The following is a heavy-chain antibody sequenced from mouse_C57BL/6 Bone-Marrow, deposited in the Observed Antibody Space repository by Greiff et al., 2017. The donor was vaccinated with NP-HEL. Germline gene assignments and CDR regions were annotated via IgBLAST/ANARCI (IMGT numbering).Heavy chain of an antibody. CDR3: ARQLRRRAWFAY. V-gene: IGHV1-76*01. D-gene: IGHD3-2*02. CDR1: GYTFTDYY. CDR2: IYPGSGNT. J-gene: IGHJ3*01. Sequence: QVQLQQSGAELVRPGASVKLSCKASGYTFTDYYINWVKQRPGQGLEWIARIYPGSGNTYYNEKFKGKATLTAEKSSSTAYRQLSSLTSEDSAVYFCARQLRRRAWFAYWGQGTLVTVSA.